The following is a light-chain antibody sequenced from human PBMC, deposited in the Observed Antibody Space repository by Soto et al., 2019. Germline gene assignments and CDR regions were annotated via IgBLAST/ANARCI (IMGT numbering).Light chain of an antibody. Sequence: DIQMTQSPSSLSASVGDRVTITCRSSQTISTFLHWFQQKPGKAPNLLIYDASSLQSGVPSRFSGSGSGTDSTLTISSLQPEYFGTYYCQQTYSTFVSFGGGTKVDIK. CDR3: QQTYSTFVS. CDR2: DAS. J-gene: IGKJ4*01. V-gene: IGKV1-39*01. CDR1: QTISTF.